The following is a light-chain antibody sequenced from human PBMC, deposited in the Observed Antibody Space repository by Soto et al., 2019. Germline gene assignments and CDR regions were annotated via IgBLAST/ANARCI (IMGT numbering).Light chain of an antibody. Sequence: QSALTQPASVSGSPGQSITISCTGTSSDVGSYNLVSWYQRHPGKAPKLMIYEGSKRPSGVSNRFSGSKSGNTASLTISGLQAEDEADYYCSSYAGSVVFGGGTKVTVL. CDR3: SSYAGSVV. CDR1: SSDVGSYNL. CDR2: EGS. J-gene: IGLJ2*01. V-gene: IGLV2-23*01.